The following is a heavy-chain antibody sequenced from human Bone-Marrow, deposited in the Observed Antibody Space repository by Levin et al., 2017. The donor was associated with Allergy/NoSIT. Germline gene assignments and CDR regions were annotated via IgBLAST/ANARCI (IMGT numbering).Heavy chain of an antibody. D-gene: IGHD5-12*01. Sequence: GESLKISCKTSGYSFTSQWIAWVRQKPGKGLEWMGILYPGDSDTRYSPSFQGQVTISADKSITTAYLQWSSLEASDTAMYYCARARVASVAPFFEHWGKGTLVTVSS. CDR2: LYPGDSDT. CDR3: ARARVASVAPFFEH. CDR1: GYSFTSQW. V-gene: IGHV5-51*01. J-gene: IGHJ4*02.